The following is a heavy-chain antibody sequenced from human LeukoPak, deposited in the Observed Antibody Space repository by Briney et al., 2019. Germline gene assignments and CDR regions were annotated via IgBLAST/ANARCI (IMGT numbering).Heavy chain of an antibody. D-gene: IGHD3-10*01. V-gene: IGHV3-30*18. J-gene: IGHJ3*01. CDR3: AKVVVRGVPTDAFDF. Sequence: PGGSLRLSCAASGFAFSTYTMGWVRQAPGKGLEWVAVISYDGSNEYYADSVKGRFTISRDNSKNTLYPQMNSLRAEDTAVYYCAKVVVRGVPTDAFDFWGQGTMVTVSS. CDR2: ISYDGSNE. CDR1: GFAFSTYT.